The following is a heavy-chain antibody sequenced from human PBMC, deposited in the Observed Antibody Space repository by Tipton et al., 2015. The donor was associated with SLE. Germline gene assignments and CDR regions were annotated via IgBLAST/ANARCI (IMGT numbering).Heavy chain of an antibody. Sequence: SLRLSCAVSGVSIISSNWWSWVRQPPGKGLEWIGEIYHSGSTNYTPSLKSRVTISVDKSKNQFSLKLSSVTAADTAVYYCAREVGAARPFDLWGRGTLVTVSS. V-gene: IGHV4-4*02. D-gene: IGHD6-6*01. CDR2: IYHSGST. CDR3: AREVGAARPFDL. J-gene: IGHJ2*01. CDR1: GVSIISSNW.